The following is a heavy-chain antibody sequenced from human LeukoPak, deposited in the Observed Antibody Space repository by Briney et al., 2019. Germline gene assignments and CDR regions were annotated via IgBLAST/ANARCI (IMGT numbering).Heavy chain of an antibody. CDR2: IKQDGNEK. J-gene: IGHJ6*03. CDR3: ARDRRDAYYYTYYYMDV. Sequence: GGSLRLSCAASGFTFTSFWMSWVRQAPGKGLEWVANIKQDGNEKYYVDSVKGRFTISRDNAKNSLDLQMNRLRAEDTAVYYCARDRRDAYYYTYYYMDVWGKGTTVTVSS. V-gene: IGHV3-7*01. CDR1: GFTFTSFW.